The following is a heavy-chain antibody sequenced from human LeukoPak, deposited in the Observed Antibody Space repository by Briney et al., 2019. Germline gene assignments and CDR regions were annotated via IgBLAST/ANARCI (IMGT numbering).Heavy chain of an antibody. V-gene: IGHV3-33*02. CDR2: MWYDGSIK. J-gene: IGHJ6*03. Sequence: PGRSLRLSCAASGFTFSNYGMHWVRQAPGKGLEWLAIMWYDGSIKYYADSAKGRFTISRDNSKNTGFLQMNSLRAEDTAVYYCARGRDGYNYYYYYYMDVWGKGTTVTVSS. CDR1: GFTFSNYG. D-gene: IGHD5-24*01. CDR3: ARGRDGYNYYYYYYMDV.